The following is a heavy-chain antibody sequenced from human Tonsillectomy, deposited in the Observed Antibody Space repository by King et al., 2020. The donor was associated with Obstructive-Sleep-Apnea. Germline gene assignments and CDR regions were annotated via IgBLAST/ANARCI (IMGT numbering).Heavy chain of an antibody. J-gene: IGHJ6*02. CDR1: GFTFSSYS. D-gene: IGHD2-15*01. CDR3: ASNPKYCSGGSCYSGYYGMDV. V-gene: IGHV3-21*01. Sequence: QLVQSGGGLVKPGGSLRLSCAASGFTFSSYSMNWVRQAPGKGLEWVSSISSSSSYIYYADSVKGRFTISRDNAKNSLYLQMNSLRAEDTAVYYCASNPKYCSGGSCYSGYYGMDVWGQGTTVTVSS. CDR2: ISSSSSYI.